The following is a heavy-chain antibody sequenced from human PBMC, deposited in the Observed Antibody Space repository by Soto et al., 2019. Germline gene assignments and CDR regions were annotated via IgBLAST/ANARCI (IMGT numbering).Heavy chain of an antibody. CDR1: GYTFTSYA. J-gene: IGHJ3*02. CDR2: INAGNGNT. Sequence: ASVKVSCKASGYTFTSYAMHWVRQAPGQRLEGMGWINAGNGNTKYSRKLQGRVTITMDTSASTAYMELSSLRSEDTAVYYCASFVLLGFGKTPDGFDIWGQGTMVNGSS. D-gene: IGHD3-10*01. CDR3: ASFVLLGFGKTPDGFDI. V-gene: IGHV1-3*01.